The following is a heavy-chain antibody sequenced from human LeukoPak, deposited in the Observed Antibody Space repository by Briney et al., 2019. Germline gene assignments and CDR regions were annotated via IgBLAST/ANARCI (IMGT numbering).Heavy chain of an antibody. CDR2: IYASGST. Sequence: SETLSLTCTVSGGSIRGYYWSWIRQPPGKGLEWIGYIYASGSTNYNPSLKSRVTMSVDTSKNPSSLKVSSVTAADTAVYYCARVFDSGSQAYFYYMDVWGKGTTVTIFS. J-gene: IGHJ6*03. CDR1: GGSIRGYY. CDR3: ARVFDSGSQAYFYYMDV. D-gene: IGHD3-10*01. V-gene: IGHV4-59*01.